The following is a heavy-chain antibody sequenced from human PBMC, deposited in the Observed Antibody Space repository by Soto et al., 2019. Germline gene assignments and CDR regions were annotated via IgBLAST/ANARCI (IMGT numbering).Heavy chain of an antibody. V-gene: IGHV1-2*02. D-gene: IGHD3-16*01. CDR1: GYTFTGYY. CDR3: ARDPHEGVYDY. CDR2: MRPDSGGA. Sequence: ASVKVSCKASGYTFTGYYLQWIRQAPGQGLQWMGWMRPDSGGANYAQKFQGRVSMTRDTSTSTFYMELSRLASDDTAVYYCARDPHEGVYDYWGQGTKVTVSS. J-gene: IGHJ4*02.